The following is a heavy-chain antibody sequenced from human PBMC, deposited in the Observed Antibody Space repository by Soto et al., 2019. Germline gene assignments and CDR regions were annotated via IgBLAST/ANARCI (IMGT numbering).Heavy chain of an antibody. D-gene: IGHD3-3*01. CDR3: ARANYDFWSGYYLGFDY. J-gene: IGHJ4*02. V-gene: IGHV4-59*01. CDR1: GGSISSYY. Sequence: SETLSLTCTVSGGSISSYYWSWIRQPPGKGLEWIGYIYYSGSTNYNPSLKSRVTISVDTSKNQFSLKLSSVTAADTAVYYCARANYDFWSGYYLGFDYWGQGTLVTVSS. CDR2: IYYSGST.